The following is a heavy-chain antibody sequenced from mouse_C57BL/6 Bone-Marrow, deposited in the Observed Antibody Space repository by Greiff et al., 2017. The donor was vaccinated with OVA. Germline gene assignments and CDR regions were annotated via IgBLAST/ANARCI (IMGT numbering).Heavy chain of an antibody. J-gene: IGHJ2*01. CDR1: GFTFSNYW. CDR3: TDYYGSDYFDY. Sequence: DVQLVESGGGLVQPGGSMKLSCVASGFTFSNYWMNWVRQSPEKGLEWVAQIRLKSDTYATHYAESVKGRFTISRDDSKSSVYLQMNNLRAEDTGIYYCTDYYGSDYFDYWGQGTTLTVSS. V-gene: IGHV6-3*01. D-gene: IGHD1-1*01. CDR2: IRLKSDTYAT.